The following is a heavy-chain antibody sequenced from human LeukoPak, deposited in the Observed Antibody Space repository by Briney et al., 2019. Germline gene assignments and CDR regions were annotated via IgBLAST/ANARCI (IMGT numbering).Heavy chain of an antibody. CDR2: IYYSGST. V-gene: IGHV4-31*03. Sequence: SQTLSLTCTVSGGSICSGGYYWSWIRQHPGEGLEWIGYIYYSGSTYYNPSLKSRVTISVDTSKKQFSLKLSSVTAADTGVYYCARDGREMATTYWGQGTLVTVSS. J-gene: IGHJ4*02. D-gene: IGHD5-24*01. CDR3: ARDGREMATTY. CDR1: GGSICSGGYY.